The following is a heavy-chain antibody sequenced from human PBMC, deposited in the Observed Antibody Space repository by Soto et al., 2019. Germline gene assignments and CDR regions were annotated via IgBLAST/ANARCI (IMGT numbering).Heavy chain of an antibody. D-gene: IGHD3-10*01. Sequence: EVQLVESGGGLIQPGGSLRLSCAVSGFTVSNNYMSWVRQAPGKGLEGVSVIYSGGYTAYGDSVKGRFTISRDNSKTPHFLQRKTRGPAGPAGFYLATHPGGGGYWGQGTLVTVSS. CDR1: GFTVSNNY. V-gene: IGHV3-53*01. CDR2: IYSGGYT. CDR3: ATHPGGGGY. J-gene: IGHJ4*02.